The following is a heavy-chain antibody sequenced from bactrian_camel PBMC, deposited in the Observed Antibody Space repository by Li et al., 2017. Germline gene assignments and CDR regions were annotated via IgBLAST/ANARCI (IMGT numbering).Heavy chain of an antibody. J-gene: IGHJ4*01. D-gene: IGHD1*01. CDR2: IDGSGNT. V-gene: IGHV3S53*01. CDR1: GYIYC. Sequence: HVQLVESGGGSVQAGGSLRLSCAASGYIYCMGWFRQAPGNEREGVASIDGSGNTRYTDSVKGRFTISLDRARGTMNLQMNSLQLDDTAMYYCAADNNPRPGAMALNPQYWDNWGQGTQVTVS. CDR3: AADNNPRPGAMALNPQYWDN.